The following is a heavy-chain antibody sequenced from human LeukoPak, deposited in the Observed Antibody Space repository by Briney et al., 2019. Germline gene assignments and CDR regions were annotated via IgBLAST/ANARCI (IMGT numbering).Heavy chain of an antibody. V-gene: IGHV3-23*01. D-gene: IGHD3-10*01. Sequence: GGSLRLSRVASGFTFSNYAMTWVRQAPGKGLAWVSVIDSVGGGIYYADSVKGRFTISRDNSKNTLYLQMNSLRAEDTAVYYCAKAPRGRFDYWGQGTLVTVSS. CDR1: GFTFSNYA. J-gene: IGHJ4*02. CDR3: AKAPRGRFDY. CDR2: IDSVGGGI.